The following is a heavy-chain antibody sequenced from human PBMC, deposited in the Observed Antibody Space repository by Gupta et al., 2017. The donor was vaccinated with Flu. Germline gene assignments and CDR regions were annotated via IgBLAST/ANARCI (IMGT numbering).Heavy chain of an antibody. CDR1: GYTFTSYD. V-gene: IGHV1-8*01. D-gene: IGHD1-26*01. CDR3: ARSPAGTRGSMKQKIVGADVVGRRRLGNYGMDV. Sequence: QVQLVQSGAEVKKPGASVKVSCKASGYTFTSYDINWVRQATGQGLEWMGWMNPNSGNTGYAQKFQGRVTMTRNTSISTAYMELSSLRSEDTAVYYCARSPAGTRGSMKQKIVGADVVGRRRLGNYGMDVWGQGTTVTVSA. CDR2: MNPNSGNT. J-gene: IGHJ6*01.